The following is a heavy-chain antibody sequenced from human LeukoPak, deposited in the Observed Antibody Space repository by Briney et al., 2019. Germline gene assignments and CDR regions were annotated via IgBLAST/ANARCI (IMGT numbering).Heavy chain of an antibody. CDR2: IYYSGNA. CDR3: ARDGSGSYFNWFDP. J-gene: IGHJ5*02. D-gene: IGHD1-26*01. CDR1: GGPISGSY. V-gene: IGHV4-59*01. Sequence: SETLSITCTVSGGPISGSYWSWIRQPPGKGLEWIGYIYYSGNAKYNPSLKSRVTISRDTSKNQFSLKLTSVTAADTAVYYCARDGSGSYFNWFDPWGQGTLVTVSS.